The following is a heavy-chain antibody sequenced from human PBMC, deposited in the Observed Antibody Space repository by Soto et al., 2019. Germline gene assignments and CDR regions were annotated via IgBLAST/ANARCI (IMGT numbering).Heavy chain of an antibody. J-gene: IGHJ4*02. CDR2: IWYDGSNK. V-gene: IGHV3-33*01. D-gene: IGHD3-16*01. CDR1: GFTFSSYG. CDR3: ARDSHVFVDYDPGVLIDY. Sequence: QVQLVESGGGVVQPGRSLRLSCAASGFTFSSYGMHWVRQAPGKGLEWVAVIWYDGSNKYYADSVKGRFTISRDNSKNTLYLQMNSLRAEDTAVYYCARDSHVFVDYDPGVLIDYWGQGTLVTVSS.